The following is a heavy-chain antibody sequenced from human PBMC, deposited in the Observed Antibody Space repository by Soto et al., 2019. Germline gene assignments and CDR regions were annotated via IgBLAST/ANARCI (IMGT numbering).Heavy chain of an antibody. CDR3: AREEYYYGSGAVFDY. CDR1: GGTFSSYT. CDR2: IIPILGIA. V-gene: IGHV1-69*08. Sequence: QVQLVQSGAEVKKPGSSVKVSCKASGGTFSSYTISWVRQAPGQGLEWMGRIIPILGIANYAQKFQGRVTITADKSTSTAYMELSSLRSEYTAVYYCAREEYYYGSGAVFDYWGQGTLVTVSS. J-gene: IGHJ4*02. D-gene: IGHD3-10*01.